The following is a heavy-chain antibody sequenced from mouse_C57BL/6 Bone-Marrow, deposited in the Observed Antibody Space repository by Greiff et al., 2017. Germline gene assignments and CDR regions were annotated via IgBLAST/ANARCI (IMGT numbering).Heavy chain of an antibody. CDR3: ARRSSSYVEFAY. CDR2: IYPRSGNT. J-gene: IGHJ3*01. CDR1: GYTFTSYG. D-gene: IGHD1-1*01. Sequence: QVQLQQSGAELARPGASVKLSCTASGYTFTSYGISWVKQRTGQGLEWIGEIYPRSGNTYYNEKFKGKATLTADKSSSTAYMELRSLTSEDSAVYFCARRSSSYVEFAYWGQGTLVTVSA. V-gene: IGHV1-81*01.